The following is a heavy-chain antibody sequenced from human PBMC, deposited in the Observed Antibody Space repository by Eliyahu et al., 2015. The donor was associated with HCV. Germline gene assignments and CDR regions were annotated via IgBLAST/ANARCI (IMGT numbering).Heavy chain of an antibody. CDR2: IHNSGDT. CDR1: GASVTGYY. Sequence: QVQLQESGPGLVKPSETLSLTCIVSGASVTGYYWSWIRQPPGKGLEWIGFIHNSGDTKYNPPPNSRVTSSVDTSRNQFSLKLNSVTTADTAVYYCARYHGYYYDCWGQGTLVTVSS. V-gene: IGHV4-59*02. J-gene: IGHJ4*02. D-gene: IGHD5-24*01. CDR3: ARYHGYYYDC.